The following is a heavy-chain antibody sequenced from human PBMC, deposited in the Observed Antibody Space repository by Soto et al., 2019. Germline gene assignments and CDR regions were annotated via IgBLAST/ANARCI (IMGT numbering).Heavy chain of an antibody. J-gene: IGHJ5*02. D-gene: IGHD3-22*01. Sequence: LSLTCAVYGGSFSGYYWSWIRQPPGKGLEWIGEINHSGSTNYNPSLKSRVTISVDTSKNQFSLKLSSVTAADTAVYYCAKYYYDSNTYFYRWFDPWGQGTLVTVSS. V-gene: IGHV4-34*01. CDR2: INHSGST. CDR3: AKYYYDSNTYFYRWFDP. CDR1: GGSFSGYY.